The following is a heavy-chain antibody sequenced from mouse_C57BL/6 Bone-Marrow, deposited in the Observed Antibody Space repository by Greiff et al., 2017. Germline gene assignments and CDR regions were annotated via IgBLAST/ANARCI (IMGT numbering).Heavy chain of an antibody. CDR2: ISDGGSYT. J-gene: IGHJ1*03. CDR1: GFTFSSYA. Sequence: EVKLVESGGGLVKPGGSLKLSCAASGFTFSSYAMSWVRQTPEKRLEWVATISDGGSYTYYPDNVKGRFTISRGNAKNTLYLQMSHLKSEDTAMYYCARDLLYYYGRSYVSYWYFDVWGTGTTVTVSS. D-gene: IGHD1-1*01. V-gene: IGHV5-4*01. CDR3: ARDLLYYYGRSYVSYWYFDV.